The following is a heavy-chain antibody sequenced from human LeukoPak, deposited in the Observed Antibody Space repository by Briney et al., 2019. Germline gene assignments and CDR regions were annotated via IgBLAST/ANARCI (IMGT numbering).Heavy chain of an antibody. CDR2: ISSSGGTT. D-gene: IGHD2-15*01. J-gene: IGHJ4*02. V-gene: IGHV3-64*01. CDR3: ARARCSGGHCSTSRSFDY. Sequence: PGGSLRLSCAASGFTFKSYAIHWVRQAPGKGLEYVSAISSSGGTTYYANSVKGRFTISRDNSKNTLSLQLGSLRAEDMAVYYCARARCSGGHCSTSRSFDYWGQGTLVIVSS. CDR1: GFTFKSYA.